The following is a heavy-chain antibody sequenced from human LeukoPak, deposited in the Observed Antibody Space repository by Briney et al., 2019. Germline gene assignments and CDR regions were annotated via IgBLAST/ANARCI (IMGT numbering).Heavy chain of an antibody. CDR1: GYTFTDYY. Sequence: ASVKVSCKASGYTFTDYYMHWVRQAPGQGLEWMGWINPNSGGTNYAQKFQGRVTMTRDTSISTAYMELSRLRSDDTAVYYCARSRVTVTTDNWFDPWGQGTLVTVSS. D-gene: IGHD4-17*01. CDR3: ARSRVTVTTDNWFDP. V-gene: IGHV1-2*02. CDR2: INPNSGGT. J-gene: IGHJ5*02.